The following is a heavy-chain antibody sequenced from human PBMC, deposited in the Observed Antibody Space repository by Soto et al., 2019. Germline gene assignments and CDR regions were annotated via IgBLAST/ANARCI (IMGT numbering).Heavy chain of an antibody. CDR2: VWYDGSNQ. Sequence: QVQLMESGGGVVQPGRSLRLSCAASGFTFGIYAMHWVRQAPGKGLEWVAAVWYDGSNQYYGDSAKGRFTISRDNSKNALSLQVNSLRAEDTAVYFCAREVSCSGGSCYRGNFDYWGPGTLVTVSS. D-gene: IGHD2-15*01. V-gene: IGHV3-33*01. CDR1: GFTFGIYA. CDR3: AREVSCSGGSCYRGNFDY. J-gene: IGHJ4*02.